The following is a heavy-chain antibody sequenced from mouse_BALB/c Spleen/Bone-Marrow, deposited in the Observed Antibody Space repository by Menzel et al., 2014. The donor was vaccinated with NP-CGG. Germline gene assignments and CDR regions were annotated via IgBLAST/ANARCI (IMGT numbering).Heavy chain of an antibody. Sequence: EVQVVESGGGLVQTGGSLILSCAPSGFTFTDYYMSWVRQPPGKALEWLGFIRNKANGYTTEYSASVKGRFTISRDNSQGTLYLQMNTLRAEDSATYYCARDDAMDYWGQGTSVTVSS. CDR1: GFTFTDYY. CDR3: ARDDAMDY. CDR2: IRNKANGYTT. J-gene: IGHJ4*01. V-gene: IGHV7-3*02.